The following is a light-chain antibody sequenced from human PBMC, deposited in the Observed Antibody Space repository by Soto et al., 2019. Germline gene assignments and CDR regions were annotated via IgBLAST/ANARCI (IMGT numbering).Light chain of an antibody. CDR1: SSDVGSHDL. Sequence: QSVLTQPASVSGSPGQSIAISCTGTSSDVGSHDLVYCYQQQSGKVPKLIIFDFISRLSGVFNRFSGSKSGNTASLTISGLQAEDEADYYCSSFTSTTTYVFGTGTKVTVL. CDR2: DFI. J-gene: IGLJ1*01. V-gene: IGLV2-14*02. CDR3: SSFTSTTTYV.